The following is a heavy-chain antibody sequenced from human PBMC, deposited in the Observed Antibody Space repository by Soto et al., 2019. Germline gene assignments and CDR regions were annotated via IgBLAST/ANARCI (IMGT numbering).Heavy chain of an antibody. CDR3: ARQIYDSDTGPNFQYYFDS. V-gene: IGHV5-10-1*01. J-gene: IGHJ4*02. D-gene: IGHD3-22*01. CDR1: GYSFAGYW. Sequence: LKISCKGSGYSFAGYWITWVRQKPGKGLEWMGRIDPSDSQTYYSPSFRGHVTISVTKSITTVFLQWSSLRASDTAMYYCARQIYDSDTGPNFQYYFDSWGQGTPVTVSS. CDR2: IDPSDSQT.